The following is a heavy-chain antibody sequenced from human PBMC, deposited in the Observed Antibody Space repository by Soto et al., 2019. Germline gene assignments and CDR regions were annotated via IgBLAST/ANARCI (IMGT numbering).Heavy chain of an antibody. CDR3: ASTSAITAGDDAFDI. J-gene: IGHJ3*02. CDR1: GFTFSSYS. V-gene: IGHV3-48*01. Sequence: GGSLRLSCAASGFTFSSYSMNWVRQAPGKGLEWVSYISSSSSTIYYADSVKGRFTISRDNAKNSLYLQMNSLRAEDTAVYYCASTSAITAGDDAFDIWGQGTMVTVSS. D-gene: IGHD6-25*01. CDR2: ISSSSSTI.